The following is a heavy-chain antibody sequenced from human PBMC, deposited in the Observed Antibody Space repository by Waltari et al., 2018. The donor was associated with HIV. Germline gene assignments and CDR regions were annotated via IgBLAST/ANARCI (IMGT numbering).Heavy chain of an antibody. D-gene: IGHD3-16*01. CDR2: FHNSGNT. CDR1: GGSISSPSYF. Sequence: QVQLMESGPGVVKPSDTLSLLCNVSGGSISSPSYFLAWVRRPPGRGLEWLGSFHNSGNTYYNPSLKTRLSISVDTSKNHLLLSLRSVTTADTAVYYCARDVWDYYETYSFSSQHDAFDLWGPGTRVSVSS. J-gene: IGHJ3*01. CDR3: ARDVWDYYETYSFSSQHDAFDL. V-gene: IGHV4-39*02.